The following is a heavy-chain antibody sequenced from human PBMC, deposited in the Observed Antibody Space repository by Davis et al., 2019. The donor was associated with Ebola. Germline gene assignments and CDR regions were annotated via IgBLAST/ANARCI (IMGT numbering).Heavy chain of an antibody. Sequence: ASVKVSCKASGYTFTGYYIHWVRQAPGQGLEWMGWINPNSGGTNYAPRFQGRLTMTRDTSISTAYMELSRLRSDDTAVYYCARDHCTGAVCPGEFDYWGQGTLVTVSS. CDR2: INPNSGGT. CDR1: GYTFTGYY. V-gene: IGHV1-2*02. CDR3: ARDHCTGAVCPGEFDY. J-gene: IGHJ4*02. D-gene: IGHD2-8*02.